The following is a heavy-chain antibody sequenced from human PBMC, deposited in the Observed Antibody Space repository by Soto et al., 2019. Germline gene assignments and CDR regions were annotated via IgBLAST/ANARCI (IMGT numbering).Heavy chain of an antibody. J-gene: IGHJ4*02. V-gene: IGHV4-59*08. CDR2: IYYSGST. CDR1: GGSISSYY. D-gene: IGHD1-1*01. CDR3: ARRYGYSFDY. Sequence: SETLSLTCTVSGGSISSYYWSWIRQPPGRGLEWIGYIYYSGSTNYNPSLKSRVTISVDTSKNQFSLKLSSVTAADTAVYYCARRYGYSFDYWGQGTLVTSPQ.